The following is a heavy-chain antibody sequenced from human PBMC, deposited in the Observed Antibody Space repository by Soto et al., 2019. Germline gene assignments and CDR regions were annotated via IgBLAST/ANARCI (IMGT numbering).Heavy chain of an antibody. CDR2: IYYSGST. Sequence: SETLSLTCTVSGGSISSYYLSWIRQPPGKGLEWIGYIYYSGSTNYNPSLKSRVTISVDTSKNQFSLKLSSVTAADTAVYYCARVPNYSGYDYWGQGTLVTVSS. D-gene: IGHD5-12*01. J-gene: IGHJ4*02. V-gene: IGHV4-59*01. CDR3: ARVPNYSGYDY. CDR1: GGSISSYY.